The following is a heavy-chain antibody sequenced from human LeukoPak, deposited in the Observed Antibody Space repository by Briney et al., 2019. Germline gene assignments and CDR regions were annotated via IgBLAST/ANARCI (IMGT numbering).Heavy chain of an antibody. CDR3: ARGLPSAFDI. J-gene: IGHJ3*02. V-gene: IGHV4-30-2*01. Sequence: PSQTLSLTCAVSGGSISGGGYSWSWIRQPPGKGLEWIGYIYHSGSTYYNPSLKSRVTISVDRSKNQFSLKLSSVTAADTAVYYCARGLPSAFDIWGQGTMVTVSS. CDR2: IYHSGST. CDR1: GGSISGGGYS. D-gene: IGHD3-16*01.